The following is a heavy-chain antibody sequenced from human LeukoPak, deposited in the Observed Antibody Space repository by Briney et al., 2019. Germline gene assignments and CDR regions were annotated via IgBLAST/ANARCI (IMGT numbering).Heavy chain of an antibody. CDR2: ISAYNGNT. J-gene: IGHJ6*03. CDR1: GYTFTSYG. CDR3: ARAQQLGYYYYMDV. D-gene: IGHD6-13*01. Sequence: ASVKVSCKASGYTFTSYGISWVRQAPGQGLELMGWISAYNGNTNYAQKLQGRVTMTTDTSTSTAYMELRSLRSDDTAVYYCARAQQLGYYYYMDVWGKGTTVTISS. V-gene: IGHV1-18*01.